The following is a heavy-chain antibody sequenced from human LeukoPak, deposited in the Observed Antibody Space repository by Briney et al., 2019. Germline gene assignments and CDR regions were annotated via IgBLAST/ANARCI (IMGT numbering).Heavy chain of an antibody. CDR2: VSNSGST. D-gene: IGHD3-9*01. Sequence: LETLSLTCSVSGGSIRNYYWTWIRQPPGKGLEWIGHVSNSGSTKYNPSLKSRVTISIDTSKKHFSLKLSSVTAADTAVYYCARVDGRYFDGGPFDPWGQGTLVTVSS. J-gene: IGHJ5*02. CDR3: ARVDGRYFDGGPFDP. CDR1: GGSIRNYY. V-gene: IGHV4-59*08.